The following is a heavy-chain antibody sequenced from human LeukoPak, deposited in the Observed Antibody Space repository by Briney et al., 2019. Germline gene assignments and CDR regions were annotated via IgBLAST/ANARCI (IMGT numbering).Heavy chain of an antibody. CDR2: IIPIFGTA. Sequence: SVKVSCKASGGTFISYAISWVRQAPGQGLEWMGGIIPIFGTANYAQKFQGRVTITADESTSTAYMELSSLRSEDTAVYYCARGGYNYEGCFDYWGQGTLVTVSS. V-gene: IGHV1-69*13. D-gene: IGHD5-24*01. CDR3: ARGGYNYEGCFDY. J-gene: IGHJ4*02. CDR1: GGTFISYA.